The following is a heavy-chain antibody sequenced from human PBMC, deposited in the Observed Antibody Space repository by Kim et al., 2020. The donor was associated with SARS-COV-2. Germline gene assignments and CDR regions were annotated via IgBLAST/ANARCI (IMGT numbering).Heavy chain of an antibody. CDR3: TTEGVIYDVLTGYYDY. D-gene: IGHD3-9*01. Sequence: GGSLRLSCAASGFTFSNAWMSWVRQAPGKGLEWVGRIKRKNDGGTTDYAAPVKGRFTISRDDSKNTLYLQMNSLKSEDTAVYYCTTEGVIYDVLTGYYDYWGQGTLVTVSS. CDR2: IKRKNDGGTT. J-gene: IGHJ4*02. V-gene: IGHV3-15*01. CDR1: GFTFSNAW.